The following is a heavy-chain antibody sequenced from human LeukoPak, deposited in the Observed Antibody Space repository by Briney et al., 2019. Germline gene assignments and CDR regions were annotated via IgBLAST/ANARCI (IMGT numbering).Heavy chain of an antibody. CDR1: GDTFRRYA. CDR2: IIPIFGAA. Sequence: SVKVSCKTSGDTFRRYAFIWVRQAPGQGLEWMGGIIPIFGAANYAQKFQGRVTFTAEKSTNTVYMDLSSLRSEDTAVYYCARTTSQSIVAAGDYWGQGTLVTVSS. V-gene: IGHV1-69*06. J-gene: IGHJ4*02. D-gene: IGHD2-15*01. CDR3: ARTTSQSIVAAGDY.